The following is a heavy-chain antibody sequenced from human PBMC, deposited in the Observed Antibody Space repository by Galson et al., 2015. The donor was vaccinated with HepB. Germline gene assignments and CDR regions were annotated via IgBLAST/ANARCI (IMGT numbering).Heavy chain of an antibody. V-gene: IGHV1-69*13. Sequence: SVKVSCKASGGTFSSYAISWVRQAPGQGLEWMGGIIPIFGTANYAQKFQGRVTITADESTSTAYMELSSLRSEDTAVYYCARDHYYDSSGVHWYFDLWGRGTLATVSS. CDR2: IIPIFGTA. CDR1: GGTFSSYA. D-gene: IGHD3-22*01. CDR3: ARDHYYDSSGVHWYFDL. J-gene: IGHJ2*01.